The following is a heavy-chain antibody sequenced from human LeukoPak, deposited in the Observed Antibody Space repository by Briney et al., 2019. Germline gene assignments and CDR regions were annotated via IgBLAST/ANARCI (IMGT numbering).Heavy chain of an antibody. V-gene: IGHV3-33*08. CDR2: IWYDGSNK. D-gene: IGHD3-10*01. CDR3: ARGRITMVRGDILFDY. J-gene: IGHJ4*02. CDR1: GFTFSSYT. Sequence: TGGSLRLSCAASGFTFSSYTMNWVRQAPGKGLEWVAVIWYDGSNKYYADSVKGRFTISRDNSKNTLYLQMNSLRAEDTAVYYCARGRITMVRGDILFDYWGQGTLVTVSS.